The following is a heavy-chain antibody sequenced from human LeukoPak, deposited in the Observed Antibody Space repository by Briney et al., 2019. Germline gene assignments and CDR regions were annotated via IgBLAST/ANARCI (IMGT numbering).Heavy chain of an antibody. CDR2: IYTSGST. J-gene: IGHJ4*02. CDR1: GASISSGSYY. D-gene: IGHD6-13*01. Sequence: SQTLSLTCTVSGASISSGSYYWSWIRQPAGKGLEWIGRIYTSGSTNYNPSLKSRVTISVDTSKNQFSLKLSSVTAADTAVYYCARAPRAATYTGFDYWGQGTLVTVSS. CDR3: ARAPRAATYTGFDY. V-gene: IGHV4-61*02.